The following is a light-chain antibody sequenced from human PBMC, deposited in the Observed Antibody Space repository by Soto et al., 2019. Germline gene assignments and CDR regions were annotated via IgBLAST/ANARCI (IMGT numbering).Light chain of an antibody. CDR1: QSVSSSY. CDR2: GAS. V-gene: IGKV3D-20*02. J-gene: IGKJ1*01. CDR3: QQHNNWPPWT. Sequence: LVLTQSPGTLSLSPGESATLSCRGSQSVSSSYLAWYQQKPGQAPRLLIYGASSRATGIPDRFSGSGSETEFTLTISSLQSEDYAIYYCQQHNNWPPWTFGQGTKVDIK.